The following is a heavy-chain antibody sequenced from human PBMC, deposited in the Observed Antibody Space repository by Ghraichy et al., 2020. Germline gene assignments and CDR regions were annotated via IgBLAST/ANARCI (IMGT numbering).Heavy chain of an antibody. CDR2: IYYSGST. D-gene: IGHD3-10*01. V-gene: IGHV4-39*07. Sequence: SETLSLTCTVSGGSISSSSYYWGWIRQPPGKGLEWIGSIYYSGSTYYNPSLKSRVTISVDTSKNQFSLKLSSVTAADTAVYYCARFMVRGVMAGKMPDYWGQGTLVTVSS. J-gene: IGHJ4*02. CDR3: ARFMVRGVMAGKMPDY. CDR1: GGSISSSSYY.